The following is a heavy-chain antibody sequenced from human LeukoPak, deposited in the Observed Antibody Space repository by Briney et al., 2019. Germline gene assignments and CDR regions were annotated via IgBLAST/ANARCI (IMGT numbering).Heavy chain of an antibody. J-gene: IGHJ6*02. V-gene: IGHV1-2*06. CDR3: ARGAGPVSTPDYYFNGLDV. D-gene: IGHD5/OR15-5a*01. Sequence: GASVKVSCKASGYTFTGQYIYWMRQAPGQGLEWMGRITPHNGDTNDAQRFQGRVTMTSDTSISTAFMELTRLRSDDTAVYYCARGAGPVSTPDYYFNGLDVWGQGTTVTVS. CDR2: ITPHNGDT. CDR1: GYTFTGQY.